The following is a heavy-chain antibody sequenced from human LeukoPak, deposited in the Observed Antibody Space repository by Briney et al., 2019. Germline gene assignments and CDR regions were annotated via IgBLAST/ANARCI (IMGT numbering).Heavy chain of an antibody. Sequence: GGSLRLSCAASGFTFSTYAMNWVRQAPGKGLEWVSAISGSGGSTYYADSVKGRFTISRDNSKNTLYLQMNSLRAEDTAVYYCAKQSYGDYFFDYWGQGTLVTVSS. D-gene: IGHD4-17*01. CDR3: AKQSYGDYFFDY. CDR2: ISGSGGST. J-gene: IGHJ4*02. V-gene: IGHV3-23*01. CDR1: GFTFSTYA.